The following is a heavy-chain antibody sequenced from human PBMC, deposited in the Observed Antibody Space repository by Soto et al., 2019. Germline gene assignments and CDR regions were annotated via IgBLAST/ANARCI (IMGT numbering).Heavy chain of an antibody. V-gene: IGHV1-46*01. J-gene: IGHJ4*02. Sequence: QVQLVQSGAEVKKPGASVKVSCKASGYTFTSYYMHWVRQAPGQGLEWMGIINPSGGSTSYAQKFQGRVTMTRDTSTSTVYMELSSLRSEDTAVYYCARHFYDILTGYYNDIDYWGQGTLVTGSS. CDR1: GYTFTSYY. CDR2: INPSGGST. D-gene: IGHD3-9*01. CDR3: ARHFYDILTGYYNDIDY.